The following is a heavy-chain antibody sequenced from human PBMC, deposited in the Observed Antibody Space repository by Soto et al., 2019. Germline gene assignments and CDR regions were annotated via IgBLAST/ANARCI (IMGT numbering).Heavy chain of an antibody. D-gene: IGHD2-15*01. J-gene: IGHJ6*02. Sequence: QVQLVQSGAELKKPGASVKVSCKASGYTFTSYGISWVRQAPGQGLEWMAWISPNNDNPNYAQRLQGRVTMTTDTSTSTVYMELRSLRSDDTAVYYCAREYSGGGMDVWGQGTTVTVSS. CDR1: GYTFTSYG. CDR2: ISPNNDNP. CDR3: AREYSGGGMDV. V-gene: IGHV1-18*01.